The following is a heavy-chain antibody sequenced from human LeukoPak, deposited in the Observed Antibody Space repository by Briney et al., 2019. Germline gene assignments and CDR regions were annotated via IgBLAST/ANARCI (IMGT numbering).Heavy chain of an antibody. CDR3: ALDYTNFLDY. Sequence: GGSLRLSCAASGFTFSSYWMSWVRQAPGKGLEWVSAISRGGGTYYADSVKGRFTISRDISKNTLYLQMNSLRAEDTAVYYCALDYTNFLDYWGQGTLVTVSS. J-gene: IGHJ4*02. V-gene: IGHV3-23*01. D-gene: IGHD4-11*01. CDR2: ISRGGGT. CDR1: GFTFSSYW.